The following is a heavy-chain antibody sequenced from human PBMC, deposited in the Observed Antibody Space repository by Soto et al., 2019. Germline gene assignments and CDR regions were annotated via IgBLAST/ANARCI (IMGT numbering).Heavy chain of an antibody. CDR1: GFNFKKFA. J-gene: IGHJ4*02. D-gene: IGHD6-19*01. Sequence: EVQLLESGGGVVQPGGSLRLSCVASGFNFKKFAMAGVRQAAGEGLEWVSGISGCGGSASYADSVKGRFSIARDDSKNTVSLQLNSLRVEDTAQYYCAKADGQQWLIPHLDNWGQGTLVTVS. CDR3: AKADGQQWLIPHLDN. CDR2: ISGCGGSA. V-gene: IGHV3-23*01.